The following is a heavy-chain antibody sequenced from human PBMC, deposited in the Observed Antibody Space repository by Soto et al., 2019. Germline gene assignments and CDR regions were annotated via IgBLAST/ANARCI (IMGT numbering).Heavy chain of an antibody. J-gene: IGHJ5*02. D-gene: IGHD6-13*01. Sequence: ASVKVSCKASGYTFTGYYMRWVRQAPGQGLEWMGWINPNSGGTNYAQKLQGWVTMTRDTSISTAYMELSRLRSDDTAVYYCARDQGQQLVYNWFDPWGQGTLVTVSS. CDR2: INPNSGGT. CDR3: ARDQGQQLVYNWFDP. CDR1: GYTFTGYY. V-gene: IGHV1-2*04.